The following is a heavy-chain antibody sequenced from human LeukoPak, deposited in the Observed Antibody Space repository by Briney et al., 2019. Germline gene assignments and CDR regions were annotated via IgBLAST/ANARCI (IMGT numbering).Heavy chain of an antibody. V-gene: IGHV3-53*01. CDR2: IYSGGST. J-gene: IGHJ4*02. CDR3: AKGLKYYYDSSPSPGMY. CDR1: GFTVSTNY. D-gene: IGHD3-22*01. Sequence: GGSLRLSCAASGFTVSTNYMSWVRQAPGKGLEWVSVIYSGGSTYFADSVKGRFTISRDNSKNTLYLQMNSLRAEDTAVYYCAKGLKYYYDSSPSPGMYWGQGTLVTVSS.